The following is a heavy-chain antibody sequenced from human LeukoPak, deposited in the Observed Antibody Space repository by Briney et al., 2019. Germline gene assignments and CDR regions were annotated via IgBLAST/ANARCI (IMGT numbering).Heavy chain of an antibody. V-gene: IGHV1-18*01. D-gene: IGHD2-21*02. Sequence: GASVKVSCKASGYTFTSYDINWVRQAPGQGLEWMGWISTYSGNTKYEQKVQGRVTMTTDTSTSTAYMELRSLRSDDTAVYYCAVTYCGGDCYSGSYYYYYMDVWGEGTTVTVSS. CDR1: GYTFTSYD. J-gene: IGHJ6*03. CDR2: ISTYSGNT. CDR3: AVTYCGGDCYSGSYYYYYMDV.